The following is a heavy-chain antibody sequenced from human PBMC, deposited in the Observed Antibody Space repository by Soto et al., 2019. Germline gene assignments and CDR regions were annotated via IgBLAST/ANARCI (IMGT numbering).Heavy chain of an antibody. CDR2: FDGEDGQT. D-gene: IGHD2-21*01. CDR1: GYSFSEMS. J-gene: IGHJ4*02. Sequence: ASVKVSCKVSGYSFSEMSMHWVRQTPENGLEWMGSFDGEDGQTMDAQKCQGRATMTEDTSADTAYMELSSLRSDDTAVYYCGFPGATGHLDYWGQGARVTESS. CDR3: GFPGATGHLDY. V-gene: IGHV1-24*01.